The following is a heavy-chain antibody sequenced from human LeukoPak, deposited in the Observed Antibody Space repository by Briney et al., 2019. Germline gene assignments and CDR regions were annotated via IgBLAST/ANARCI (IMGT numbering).Heavy chain of an antibody. CDR2: IKQDGSEK. CDR1: GFTFSSYW. J-gene: IGHJ4*02. D-gene: IGHD3-3*01. CDR3: ARYLLETTECGGRVY. Sequence: GGTLRLSCAASGFTFSSYWMSWVRQAPGKGLEWVPNIKQDGSEKYYADSVKGRSPISRDNTKSSLYLQMRSVGAEDTAVYYCARYLLETTECGGRVYWGQGALLSVSS. V-gene: IGHV3-7*01.